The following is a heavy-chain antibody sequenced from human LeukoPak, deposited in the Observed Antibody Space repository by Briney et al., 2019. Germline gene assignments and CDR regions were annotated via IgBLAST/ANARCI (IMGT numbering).Heavy chain of an antibody. V-gene: IGHV4-30-2*01. Sequence: SETLSLTCTVSGGSISSGGYYWSWIRQPPGKGLEWIGYIYHSGSTYYNPSLKSRVTISVDRSKNQFSLKLSSVTAADTAVYYCARDYRPLSAFDIWGQGTMVTVSS. CDR2: IYHSGST. CDR1: GGSISSGGYY. D-gene: IGHD1-26*01. CDR3: ARDYRPLSAFDI. J-gene: IGHJ3*02.